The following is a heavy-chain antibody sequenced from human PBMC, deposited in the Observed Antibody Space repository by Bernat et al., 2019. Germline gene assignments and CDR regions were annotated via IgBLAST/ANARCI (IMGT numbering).Heavy chain of an antibody. D-gene: IGHD3-10*01. Sequence: EVQLVESGGGLVQPGGSLRLSCAASGFTFSSYWMSWVRQAPGKGLEWVANIKQDGSEIYYVDSVKGRFTISRDNAKNSLFLQVDSLRAEDTAVYYCARSPSGSAFDIWGQGTMVTVSS. CDR3: ARSPSGSAFDI. V-gene: IGHV3-7*03. CDR1: GFTFSSYW. CDR2: IKQDGSEI. J-gene: IGHJ3*02.